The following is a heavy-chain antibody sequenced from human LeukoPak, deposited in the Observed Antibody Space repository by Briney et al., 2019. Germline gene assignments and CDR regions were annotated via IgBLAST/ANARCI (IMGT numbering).Heavy chain of an antibody. CDR2: IIPIFGTA. CDR1: GGTFSSYA. CDR3: ARGLFSVELFDY. D-gene: IGHD1-7*01. J-gene: IGHJ4*02. V-gene: IGHV1-69*01. Sequence: SVKVSCKASGGTFSSYAISWVRQAPGQGLEWMGGIIPIFGTANYAQKFQGRVTITADESTSTAYMELSSLRSEETAVYYCARGLFSVELFDYWGQGTLVTVSS.